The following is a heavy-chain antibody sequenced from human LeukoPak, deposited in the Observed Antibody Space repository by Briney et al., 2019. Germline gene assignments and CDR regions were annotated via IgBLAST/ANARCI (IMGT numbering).Heavy chain of an antibody. J-gene: IGHJ1*01. CDR1: GCTLSSYA. CDR3: AKAEGGSDCYRGEYFQD. Sequence: GGSLRLSCAVSGCTLSSYAMIWVRQAPGKGLEWVSSISISGGSTYYTDSVKGRFTISRDNSKNTLYLQMTSLRAEDTAIYYCAKAEGGSDCYRGEYFQDWVQGGLVTVSS. CDR2: ISISGGST. D-gene: IGHD2-21*02. V-gene: IGHV3-23*01.